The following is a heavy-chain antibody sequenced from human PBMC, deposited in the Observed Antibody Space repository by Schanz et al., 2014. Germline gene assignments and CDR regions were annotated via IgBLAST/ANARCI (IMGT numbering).Heavy chain of an antibody. CDR1: GFTFSSYA. J-gene: IGHJ4*02. V-gene: IGHV3-33*08. CDR3: ARAHGNNWYGKGLDY. CDR2: IWSDGSTK. D-gene: IGHD1-1*01. Sequence: QVQLVESGGGVVQPGRSLRLSCAASGFTFSSYAMHWVRQAPGKGLEWVAVIWSDGSTKYYADSVKGRFTISRDNSKNTLYLQMNSLRADDTAVYFCARAHGNNWYGKGLDYWGQGTQXTVSS.